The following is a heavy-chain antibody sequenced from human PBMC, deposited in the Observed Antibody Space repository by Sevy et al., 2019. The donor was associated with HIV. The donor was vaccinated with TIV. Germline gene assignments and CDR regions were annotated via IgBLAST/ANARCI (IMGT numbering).Heavy chain of an antibody. CDR3: ARLTTRPTSDLYGMDV. CDR1: GYTFSDYY. D-gene: IGHD4-17*01. V-gene: IGHV1-2*02. J-gene: IGHJ6*02. Sequence: ASVKVSCKASGYTFSDYYIHWVRQAPGQGLEWMAWINPNDGVTHYAQRFQGGVTLTRDTSVSTAYMELRGLRYDDTAIYYCARLTTRPTSDLYGMDVWGQGTPVTASS. CDR2: INPNDGVT.